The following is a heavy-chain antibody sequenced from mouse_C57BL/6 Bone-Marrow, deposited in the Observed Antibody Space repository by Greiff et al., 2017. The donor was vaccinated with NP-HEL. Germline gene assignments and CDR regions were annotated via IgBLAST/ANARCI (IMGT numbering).Heavy chain of an antibody. CDR3: ARSEGTTVVKGFAY. CDR2: IYPGGGYT. CDR1: GYTFTNYW. Sequence: VQLQQSGAELVRPGTSVKMSCKASGYTFTNYWIGWAKQRPGHGLEWIGDIYPGGGYTNYNEKFKGKATLTADKSSSTAYMQFSSLTSEDSAIYYCARSEGTTVVKGFAYWGQGTLVTVSA. V-gene: IGHV1-63*01. J-gene: IGHJ3*01. D-gene: IGHD1-1*01.